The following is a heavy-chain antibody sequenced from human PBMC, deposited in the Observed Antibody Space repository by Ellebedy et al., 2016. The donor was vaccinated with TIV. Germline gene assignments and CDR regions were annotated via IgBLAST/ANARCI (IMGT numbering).Heavy chain of an antibody. V-gene: IGHV1-3*01. CDR1: GYTFTSYA. CDR3: ASDRDYGTFDY. CDR2: INAGNGNT. Sequence: AASVKVSCKASGYTFTSYAMHWVRQPPGQRLEWMGWINAGNGNTKYSQKFQGRVTITRDTSASTDYMELSSLRSEDTAVYYCASDRDYGTFDYWGQGTLVTVSS. D-gene: IGHD4-17*01. J-gene: IGHJ4*02.